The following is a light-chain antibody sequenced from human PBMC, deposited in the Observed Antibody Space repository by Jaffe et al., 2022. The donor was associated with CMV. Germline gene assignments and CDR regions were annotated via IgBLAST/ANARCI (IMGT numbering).Light chain of an antibody. CDR3: QQYYDWPLT. J-gene: IGKJ4*01. Sequence: EIVMTQSPATLSGSPGERVTLSCRASQSVSSNLAWYQQKPGQAPRLLISGASTRATGIPARFSGSGSGTEFSLTISSLQSEDFAVYSCQQYYDWPLTFGGGTKVEIK. CDR1: QSVSSN. V-gene: IGKV3-15*01. CDR2: GAS.